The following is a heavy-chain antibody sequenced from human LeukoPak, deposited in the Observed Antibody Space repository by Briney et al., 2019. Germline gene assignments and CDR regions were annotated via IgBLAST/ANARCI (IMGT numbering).Heavy chain of an antibody. V-gene: IGHV5-51*01. CDR1: GYSFTNYW. J-gene: IGHJ4*02. CDR2: IYPGDSDT. D-gene: IGHD2-15*01. CDR3: AILRDIVVVEPYYFDY. Sequence: GESLKISCKGSGYSFTNYWIGWVRQMPGKGLEWMGIIYPGDSDTRYSPSFQGQVTISADKSISTAYLQWSSLKASDTAMYYCAILRDIVVVEPYYFDYWGQGTLVTVSS.